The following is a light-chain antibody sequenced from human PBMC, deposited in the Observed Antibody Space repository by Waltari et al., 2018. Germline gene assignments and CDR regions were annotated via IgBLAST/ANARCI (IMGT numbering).Light chain of an antibody. J-gene: IGKJ5*01. CDR3: QQLNSYPIT. Sequence: DIQLTQSPSFLSASVGDRVTITCRASQGINTYLAWYQQKPGKAPKVLIYTASTLHTGVPSRFSVSGSGTEFTLTISSLQPEDFATYYCQQLNSYPITFGHGTRLEIK. V-gene: IGKV1-9*01. CDR2: TAS. CDR1: QGINTY.